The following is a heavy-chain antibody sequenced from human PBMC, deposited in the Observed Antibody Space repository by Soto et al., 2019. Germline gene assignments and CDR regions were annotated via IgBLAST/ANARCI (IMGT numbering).Heavy chain of an antibody. V-gene: IGHV4-39*01. CDR1: GGSISSSSYY. CDR3: ARHDCSSTSCYFLAAASLDP. J-gene: IGHJ5*02. D-gene: IGHD2-2*01. Sequence: SETLSLTCTVSGGSISSSSYYWGWIRQPPGKGLEWIGSIYYSGSTYYNTSLKSRVTISVDTSKNQFSLKLSSVTAADTAVYYCARHDCSSTSCYFLAAASLDPWGQGTLVTVSS. CDR2: IYYSGST.